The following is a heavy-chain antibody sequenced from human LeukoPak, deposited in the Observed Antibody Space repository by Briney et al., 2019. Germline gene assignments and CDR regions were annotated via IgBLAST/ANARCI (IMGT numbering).Heavy chain of an antibody. D-gene: IGHD5-24*01. J-gene: IGHJ4*02. CDR2: IKQDGSEK. CDR3: AGGRDVYRY. CDR1: GFTFSSYW. Sequence: PGGSLRLSCAASGFTFSSYWMTWVRQAPGKGLEWVANIKQDGSEKYYVDSVKGRFTISRYNAKNSLYLQMNSLRAEDTAVYYCAGGRDVYRYWGQGILVTVSS. V-gene: IGHV3-7*01.